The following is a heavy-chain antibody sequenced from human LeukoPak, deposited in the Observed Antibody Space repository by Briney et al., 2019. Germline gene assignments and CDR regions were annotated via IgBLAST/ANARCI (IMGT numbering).Heavy chain of an antibody. CDR3: ARDGGIIRFGGQDV. D-gene: IGHD3-16*01. CDR1: GFTFSSYW. V-gene: IGHV3-7*01. CDR2: MNRDRSEK. J-gene: IGHJ6*02. Sequence: PGGSLRLSCAASGFTFSSYWMSWVRQAPGKGLEWVANMNRDRSEKNYVDSIKGRFTISRDNAANSLYLQMNSLRVEDTAVYYCARDGGIIRFGGQDVWGQGTTVIVS.